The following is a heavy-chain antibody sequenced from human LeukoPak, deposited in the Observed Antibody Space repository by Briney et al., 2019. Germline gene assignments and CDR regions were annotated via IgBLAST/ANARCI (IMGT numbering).Heavy chain of an antibody. Sequence: GGSLRLSCAASGFTFSSYAMHWVHQAPGKGLEWVSVISYDGSNKYYADSVKGRFTISRDNSKNTLYLQMNSLRAEDTAVYYCARASRAYGISWPPDYWGQGTLVTVSS. V-gene: IGHV3-30-3*01. J-gene: IGHJ4*02. CDR3: ARASRAYGISWPPDY. CDR2: ISYDGSNK. D-gene: IGHD6-13*01. CDR1: GFTFSSYA.